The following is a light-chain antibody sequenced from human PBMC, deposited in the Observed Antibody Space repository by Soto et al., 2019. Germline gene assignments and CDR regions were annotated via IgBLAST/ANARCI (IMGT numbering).Light chain of an antibody. J-gene: IGKJ4*01. V-gene: IGKV1-8*01. CDR1: QGISSY. CDR2: AAS. CDR3: QQYYSYPALT. Sequence: AIRMTQSPSSLSASTGDRVTITCRASQGISSYLAWYQQKPGKAPKLLIYAASTLQSGVPSRLSGSGSGTDFTRTISCLQSEDFATYYCQQYYSYPALTFGGGTKVEIK.